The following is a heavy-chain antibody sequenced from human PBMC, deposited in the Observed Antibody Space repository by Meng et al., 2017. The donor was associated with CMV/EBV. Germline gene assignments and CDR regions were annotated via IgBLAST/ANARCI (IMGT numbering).Heavy chain of an antibody. Sequence: SRSLTCTVSGGSISSSSYYWGWIRQPPGKGLEWIGSIYYSGSTYYNPSLKSRVTISVDTSKNQFSLKLSSVTAADTAVYYCVSGSDYWGQGTLVTVSS. CDR2: IYYSGST. CDR3: VSGSDY. D-gene: IGHD3-10*01. CDR1: GGSISSSSYY. J-gene: IGHJ4*02. V-gene: IGHV4-39*01.